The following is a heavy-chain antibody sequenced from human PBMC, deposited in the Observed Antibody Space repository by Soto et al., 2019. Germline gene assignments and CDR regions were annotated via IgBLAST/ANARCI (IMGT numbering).Heavy chain of an antibody. Sequence: KTSETLSLTCAVYGGSFSGYYWSWIRQPPGKGLEWIGEINHSGSTNYNPSLKSRVTISVDTSKNQFSLKLSSVTAADTAVYYCARAGSNPRYYYYGMDVWGQGTTVTVSS. CDR1: GGSFSGYY. D-gene: IGHD4-4*01. J-gene: IGHJ6*02. CDR3: ARAGSNPRYYYYGMDV. V-gene: IGHV4-34*01. CDR2: INHSGST.